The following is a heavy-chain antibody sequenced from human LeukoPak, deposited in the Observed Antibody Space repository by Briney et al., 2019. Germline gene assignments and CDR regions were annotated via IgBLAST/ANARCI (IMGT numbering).Heavy chain of an antibody. CDR2: INHSGST. CDR3: ARVVRGYSYGSWYFDY. J-gene: IGHJ4*02. Sequence: SETLSLTCAVYGGSFSGYYWSWIRQPPGKGLEWIWEINHSGSTNYNPSLKSRVTISVDTSKNQFSLKLSSVTAADTAVYYCARVVRGYSYGSWYFDYWGQGTLVTVSS. D-gene: IGHD5-18*01. V-gene: IGHV4-34*01. CDR1: GGSFSGYY.